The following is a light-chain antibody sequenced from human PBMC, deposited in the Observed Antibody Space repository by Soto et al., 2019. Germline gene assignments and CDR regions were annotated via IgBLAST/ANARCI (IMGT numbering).Light chain of an antibody. J-gene: IGKJ5*01. CDR3: QQSYSTVFT. CDR2: AAS. Sequence: DIQMTQSPSSLSASVGDRVTITCPASQSISSYLNWYQQKPGKAPKLLIYAASSLQSGVPSRFSGSGSGTDFTLTIISLQPEDFATYYCQQSYSTVFTFGQGTRLEIK. V-gene: IGKV1-39*01. CDR1: QSISSY.